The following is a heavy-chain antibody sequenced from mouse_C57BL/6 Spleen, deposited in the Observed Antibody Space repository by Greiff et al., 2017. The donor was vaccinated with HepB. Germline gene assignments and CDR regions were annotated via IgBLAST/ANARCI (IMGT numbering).Heavy chain of an antibody. D-gene: IGHD6-5*01. V-gene: IGHV5-4*01. J-gene: IGHJ4*01. CDR3: ARVSLYYYAMDY. CDR1: GFTFSSYA. Sequence: EVHLVESGGGLVKPGGSLKLSCAASGFTFSSYAMSCVRQTPEKRLEWVATISDGGSYTYYPDNVKGRFTISRDNAKNNLYLQMSHLKSEDTAMYYCARVSLYYYAMDYWGQGTSVTVSS. CDR2: ISDGGSYT.